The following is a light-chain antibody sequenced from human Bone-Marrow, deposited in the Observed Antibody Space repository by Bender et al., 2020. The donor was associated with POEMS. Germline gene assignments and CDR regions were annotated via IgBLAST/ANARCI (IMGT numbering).Light chain of an antibody. V-gene: IGLV2-14*01. CDR2: EVS. Sequence: QSALTQPASVSGSPGQSITISCTGASSDFGPYNYVSWYQQHPDKAPKLIIYEVSNRPSGVSDRFSGSKSGNTASLTISGLQPEDEADYSCSSFTTSSTLVFGGGTKLTVL. J-gene: IGLJ2*01. CDR1: SSDFGPYNY. CDR3: SSFTTSSTLV.